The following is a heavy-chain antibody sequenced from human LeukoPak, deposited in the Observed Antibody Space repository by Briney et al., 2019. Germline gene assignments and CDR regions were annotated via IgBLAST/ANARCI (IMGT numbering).Heavy chain of an antibody. D-gene: IGHD3-3*01. J-gene: IGHJ4*02. CDR2: INHSGST. CDR1: GGSSSGYY. V-gene: IGHV4-34*01. Sequence: SETLSLTCAVYGGSSSGYYWSWIRQPPGKGLEWIGEINHSGSTNYNPSLKSRVTISVDTSKNQFSLKLSSVTAADTAVYYCAREGYERFGFWSGYYAFDYWGQGTLVTVSS. CDR3: AREGYERFGFWSGYYAFDY.